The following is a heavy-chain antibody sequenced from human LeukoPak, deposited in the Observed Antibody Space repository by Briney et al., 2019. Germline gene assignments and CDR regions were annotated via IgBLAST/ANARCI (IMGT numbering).Heavy chain of an antibody. CDR3: ARGGGMRSWYDSDY. CDR1: GFTFSNYW. J-gene: IGHJ4*02. D-gene: IGHD6-13*01. Sequence: GGSLRLSCAASGFTFSNYWMSWVRQAPGKGLEFMANIKEAGSEKYYVDSVKGRFTISRDNDKNSVHLQMNNLRAEDTAVYYCARGGGMRSWYDSDYWGQGILVTVSS. V-gene: IGHV3-7*04. CDR2: IKEAGSEK.